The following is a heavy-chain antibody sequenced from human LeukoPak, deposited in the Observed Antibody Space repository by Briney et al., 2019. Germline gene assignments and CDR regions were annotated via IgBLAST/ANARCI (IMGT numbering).Heavy chain of an antibody. Sequence: GGSLRLFRAASGFTFGIYGLSCVRDAPGKGLEWGSFITLNADRAAYADSVEGRFTITRDNPRNTLYMQMNSLRDEDTAVYYCAIMHGYYDGSGYWVQWGGGTLVSVSS. V-gene: IGHV3-23*01. CDR2: ITLNADRA. CDR3: AIMHGYYDGSGYWVQ. CDR1: GFTFGIYG. J-gene: IGHJ1*01. D-gene: IGHD3-22*01.